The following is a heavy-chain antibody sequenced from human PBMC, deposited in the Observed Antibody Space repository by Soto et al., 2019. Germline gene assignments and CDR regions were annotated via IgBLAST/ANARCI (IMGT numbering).Heavy chain of an antibody. CDR2: INHSGST. V-gene: IGHV4-34*01. CDR1: GGVVSGYY. Sequence: PSWCQSMSCAVGGGVVSGYYWSWKRQPPGKGLEWIGEINHSGSTNYNPSLKSRVTISVDTSKNQFSLKLSSVTAADTAVYYCARAKTGTTDWYGDAFDIWGQGTMVTVSS. J-gene: IGHJ3*02. D-gene: IGHD1-7*01. CDR3: ARAKTGTTDWYGDAFDI.